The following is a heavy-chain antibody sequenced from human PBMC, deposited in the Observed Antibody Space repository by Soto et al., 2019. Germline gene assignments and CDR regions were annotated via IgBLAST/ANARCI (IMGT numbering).Heavy chain of an antibody. CDR3: ARARPIVGATGWCDP. CDR2: TYYRSKWYN. CDR1: GDSVSSNSAA. J-gene: IGHJ5*02. D-gene: IGHD1-26*01. Sequence: KQSQTLSLTCAISGDSVSSNSAAWNWIRQSPSRGLEWLGRTYYRSKWYNDYAVSVKSRITINPDTSKNQFSLQLNSVTPEDTAVYYCARARPIVGATGWCDPWGQGTLVTVSS. V-gene: IGHV6-1*01.